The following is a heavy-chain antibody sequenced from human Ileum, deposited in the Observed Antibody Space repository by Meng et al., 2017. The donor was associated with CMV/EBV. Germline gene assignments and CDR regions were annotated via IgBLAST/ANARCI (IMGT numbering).Heavy chain of an antibody. CDR3: ARENWVYDL. Sequence: HGQLVQCGAEVWRAGASVNVSCKASGYTFNDRYIHWVRQAPGQGPECLGWINPKDGDTDYTESFQGRVTLTRDTSITTAYMELHNLKSDDTAIYYCARENWVYDLWGQGTLVTVSS. CDR2: INPKDGDT. CDR1: GYTFNDRY. D-gene: IGHD2/OR15-2a*01. V-gene: IGHV1-2*02. J-gene: IGHJ5*02.